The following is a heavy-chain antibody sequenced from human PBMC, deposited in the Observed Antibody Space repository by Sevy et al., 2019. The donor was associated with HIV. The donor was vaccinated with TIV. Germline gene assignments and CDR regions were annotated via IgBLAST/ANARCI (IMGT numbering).Heavy chain of an antibody. CDR2: VIPRSGTT. V-gene: IGHV1-69*13. CDR1: GGTFSSYA. Sequence: ASVKVSCKASGGTFSSYAISWVRQAPGQGLEWMGVVIPRSGTTDSAQKFQDRVTLNADESTNTAYMELSRLRSEDTAVYYCARHSHTALVSAYYYGMDVWGQGTTVTVSS. CDR3: ARHSHTALVSAYYYGMDV. J-gene: IGHJ6*02. D-gene: IGHD5-18*01.